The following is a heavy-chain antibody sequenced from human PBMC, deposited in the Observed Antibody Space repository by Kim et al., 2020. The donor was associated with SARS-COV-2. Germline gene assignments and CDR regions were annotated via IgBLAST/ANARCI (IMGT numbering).Heavy chain of an antibody. V-gene: IGHV3-30*04. D-gene: IGHD2-8*01. J-gene: IGHJ4*01. CDR2: ISGDGKNR. CDR1: TFNLDAYP. Sequence: GGSLRLSCATSTFNLDAYPMHWVRQAPGKGLEWVAGISGDGKNRYYAVSVKGRFTISKDNSNNKVFLEMTTLDTKDTAVYLCARGETSDASFYRAFDLWGHGSQVTVSS. CDR3: ARGETSDASFYRAFDL.